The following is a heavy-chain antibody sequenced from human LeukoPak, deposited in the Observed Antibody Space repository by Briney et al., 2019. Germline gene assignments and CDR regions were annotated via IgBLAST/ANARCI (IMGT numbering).Heavy chain of an antibody. J-gene: IGHJ4*02. Sequence: ASLKVSCKASGDTFTSYGISWVRQAPGQGREGMVGIIAYNGNTNYAQKLQGRDTMTTDTSTSTAYMELRSLRSDDTAVYYCAGELDYGDYPGQGGGDYWGQGTLVTVSS. D-gene: IGHD4-17*01. CDR2: IIAYNGNT. V-gene: IGHV1-18*04. CDR1: GDTFTSYG. CDR3: AGELDYGDYPGQGGGDY.